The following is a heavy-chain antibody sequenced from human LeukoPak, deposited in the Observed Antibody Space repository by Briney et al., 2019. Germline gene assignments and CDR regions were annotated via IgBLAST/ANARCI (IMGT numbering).Heavy chain of an antibody. D-gene: IGHD1-1*01. V-gene: IGHV3-23*01. CDR3: AKSRSGSANWALQIFDN. CDR1: GFAFGSEA. CDR2: ISPGGGTT. Sequence: GGSLRLSCAVSGFAFGSEAMSWVRQSPARGLEWVASISPGGGTTYYAVYVKGRFIISRDNSNNTLFVQMNSLRAEDTAVYYCAKSRSGSANWALQIFDNWGQGALVTVSS. J-gene: IGHJ4*02.